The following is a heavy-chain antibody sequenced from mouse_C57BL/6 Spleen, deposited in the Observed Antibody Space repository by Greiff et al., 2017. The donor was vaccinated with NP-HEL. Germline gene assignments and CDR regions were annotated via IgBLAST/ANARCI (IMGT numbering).Heavy chain of an antibody. CDR3: ARWGNYGSSPSWFAY. CDR2: IDPEDGDT. V-gene: IGHV14-2*01. CDR1: GFNIKDYS. Sequence: EVQLQQSGAELVKPGASVKLSCTASGFNIKDYSMHWVKQRTEQGLEWIGRIDPEDGDTKYAPKFKGKATITADTSSNTAYLQLSSLTSEDTAVYYCARWGNYGSSPSWFAYWGQGTLVTVSA. D-gene: IGHD1-1*01. J-gene: IGHJ3*01.